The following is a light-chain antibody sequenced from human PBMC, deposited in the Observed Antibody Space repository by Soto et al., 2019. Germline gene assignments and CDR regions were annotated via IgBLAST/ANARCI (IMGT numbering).Light chain of an antibody. CDR3: QQDGESART. CDR1: QSVNSNF. Sequence: ELVLTQSPGTLSLSPGERATLSCSASQSVNSNFLAWYQQKPGQAPRLLISGASNRATGIPDRLSGSGSGTDFALTISRLGPEDFAVYYCQQDGESARTFGQGTKVELK. V-gene: IGKV3-20*01. J-gene: IGKJ1*01. CDR2: GAS.